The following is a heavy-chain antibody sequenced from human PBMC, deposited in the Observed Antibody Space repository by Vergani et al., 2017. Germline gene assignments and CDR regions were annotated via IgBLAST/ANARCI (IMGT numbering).Heavy chain of an antibody. V-gene: IGHV3-11*04. CDR3: AKNPGISTTRHYYAMDV. D-gene: IGHD1-1*01. J-gene: IGHJ6*02. CDR2: ISPGASTV. CDR1: GFKFSDHY. Sequence: LEESGGGSVKPGGSLRLSCAASGFKFSDHYMSWIRQAPGKGLEWVSHISPGASTVSYTDSVTGRFTVSRDNDNNSLTLYMKTLRVEDTAVYYCAKNPGISTTRHYYAMDVWGQGTTVTVSS.